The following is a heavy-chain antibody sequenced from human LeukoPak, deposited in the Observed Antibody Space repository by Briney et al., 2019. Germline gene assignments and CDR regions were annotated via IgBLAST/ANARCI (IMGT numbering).Heavy chain of an antibody. J-gene: IGHJ4*02. D-gene: IGHD6-13*01. CDR2: IKNDGSEK. Sequence: GGSLRLSCAASGFTFSSYAMSWVRQPPGKGLEWVANIKNDGSEKYYVDSVKGRFTISRDNAKNSLHLQMNSLRAEDTAVYYCARVGTAEGTLEDYWGQGTLVTVSS. CDR1: GFTFSSYA. CDR3: ARVGTAEGTLEDY. V-gene: IGHV3-7*01.